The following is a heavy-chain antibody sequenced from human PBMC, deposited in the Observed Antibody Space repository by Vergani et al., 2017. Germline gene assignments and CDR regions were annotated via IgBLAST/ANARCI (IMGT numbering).Heavy chain of an antibody. Sequence: EVQLLESGGGLVQPGGSLRLSCAASGFTFSSYAMSWVRQAPGKGLEWVSAISGSGGSTYSADSGKGRFTISRENSKNTLYLQMNSLRAEDTAVYYCAKELWFGELEGFDYWGQGTLVTVSS. CDR3: AKELWFGELEGFDY. J-gene: IGHJ4*02. CDR1: GFTFSSYA. CDR2: ISGSGGST. V-gene: IGHV3-23*01. D-gene: IGHD3-10*01.